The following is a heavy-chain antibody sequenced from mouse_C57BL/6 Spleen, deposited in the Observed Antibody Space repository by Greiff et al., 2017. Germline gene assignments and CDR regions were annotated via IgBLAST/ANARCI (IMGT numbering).Heavy chain of an antibody. V-gene: IGHV5-16*01. CDR2: INYDGSST. J-gene: IGHJ4*01. CDR1: GFTFSDYY. CDR3: AREGLLYYAMDY. D-gene: IGHD2-1*01. Sequence: EVQLVESEGGLVQPGSSMKLSCTASGFTFSDYYMAWVRQVPEKGLEWVANINYDGSSTYYLDSLKSRFIISRDNAKNILYLQMSSLKSEDTATYYCAREGLLYYAMDYWGQGTSVTVSS.